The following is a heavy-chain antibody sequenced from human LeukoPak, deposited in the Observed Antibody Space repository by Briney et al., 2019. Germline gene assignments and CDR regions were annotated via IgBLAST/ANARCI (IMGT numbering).Heavy chain of an antibody. CDR3: ARVRQQLADYSLADAFDI. D-gene: IGHD6-13*01. Sequence: SETLSLTCTVSGGSISSYYWSWIRQPAGKGLEWIGRIYTSGSTNYNPSLKSRVTMSVDTSKNQFSLKLSSVTAADTAVYYCARVRQQLADYSLADAFDIWGQGTMVTVSS. V-gene: IGHV4-4*07. J-gene: IGHJ3*02. CDR1: GGSISSYY. CDR2: IYTSGST.